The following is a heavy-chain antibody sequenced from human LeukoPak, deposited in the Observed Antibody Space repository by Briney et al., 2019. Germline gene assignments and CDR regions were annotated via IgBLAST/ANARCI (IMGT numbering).Heavy chain of an antibody. CDR3: AMTPGGIVVAFGYMDV. V-gene: IGHV3-30*02. Sequence: GGSLRLSCAASGFTFSSYGMHWVRQAPGKGLEWVAFIRYDGSNKYYADSVKGRFTISRDNAKNSLYLQMNSLRAEDTAVYYCAMTPGGIVVAFGYMDVWGKGTTVTVSS. CDR1: GFTFSSYG. CDR2: IRYDGSNK. J-gene: IGHJ6*03. D-gene: IGHD2-2*01.